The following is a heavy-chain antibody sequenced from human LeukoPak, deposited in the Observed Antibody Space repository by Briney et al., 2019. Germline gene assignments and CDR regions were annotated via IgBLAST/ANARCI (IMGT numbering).Heavy chain of an antibody. CDR2: IYTSGST. D-gene: IGHD6-19*01. V-gene: IGHV4-4*07. Sequence: SETLSLTCTVSGVSITSYYWSWIRQPAGKGLEWIGRIYTSGSTNYNPSLKSRATMSADTSKNQFSLKLSSVTAADTAVYYCARERERQWLVDYWGQGTLVTVSS. J-gene: IGHJ4*02. CDR1: GVSITSYY. CDR3: ARERERQWLVDY.